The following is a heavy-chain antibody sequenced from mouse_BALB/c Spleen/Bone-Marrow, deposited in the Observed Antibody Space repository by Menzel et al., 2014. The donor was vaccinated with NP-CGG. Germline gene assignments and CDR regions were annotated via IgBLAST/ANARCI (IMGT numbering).Heavy chain of an antibody. Sequence: EVQGVESGGGLVKPGGSLKLSCAASGFTFSSYAMSWVRQTPEKRLEWVASISSGGSTYYPDSVKGGFTISREDDRNIMYLQMSSLRSDDTAMYYCAGWYYGSGFAYWGQGTLVSVSA. CDR2: ISSGGST. CDR3: AGWYYGSGFAY. CDR1: GFTFSSYA. J-gene: IGHJ3*01. V-gene: IGHV5-6-5*01. D-gene: IGHD1-1*01.